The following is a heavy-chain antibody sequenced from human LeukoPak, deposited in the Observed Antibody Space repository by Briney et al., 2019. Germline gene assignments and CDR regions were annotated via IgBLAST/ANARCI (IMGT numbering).Heavy chain of an antibody. CDR1: GFTFSSYS. V-gene: IGHV3-30*18. J-gene: IGHJ4*02. D-gene: IGHD4-17*01. CDR2: ISYDGNKG. CDR3: AKDSTRDYGYYGMPES. Sequence: PGGSLRLSCAASGFTFSSYSMNWVRQAQGKGQEWVAYISYDGNKGYYTDSVKGRFTISRDNSKNMLFLQMSSLRIEDTGVYYCAKDSTRDYGYYGMPESWGQGTLVTVS.